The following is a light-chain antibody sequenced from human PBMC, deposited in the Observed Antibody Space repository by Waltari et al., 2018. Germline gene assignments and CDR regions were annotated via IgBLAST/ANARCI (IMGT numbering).Light chain of an antibody. Sequence: EIVLTQSPTTLSLSPGERATLSCRASQSVSRYLPGYQQKPGQAPRLLIYDASNRATGIPARFSGSGSGTDFTLTISSLEPEDFAVYYCQQRSNWPPLFTFGPGTKVDIK. CDR1: QSVSRY. CDR3: QQRSNWPPLFT. CDR2: DAS. J-gene: IGKJ3*01. V-gene: IGKV3-11*01.